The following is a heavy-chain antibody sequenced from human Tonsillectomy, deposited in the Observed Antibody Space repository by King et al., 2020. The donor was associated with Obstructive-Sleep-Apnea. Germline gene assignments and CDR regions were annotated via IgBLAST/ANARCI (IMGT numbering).Heavy chain of an antibody. V-gene: IGHV2-5*02. CDR3: ARSDYYDSGGYSPNFDY. J-gene: IGHJ4*02. CDR1: WVSLSTSGVG. CDR2: ISWDDDK. D-gene: IGHD3-22*01. Sequence: TLKESGPTLVKPTQTLTLTCTFSWVSLSTSGVGVGWLRVPPGKALDWLALISWDDDKRYSPSLKSRLTITKDTSRNQVVLTSTNVDHFDTATYYCARSDYYDSGGYSPNFDYWGQGTLVTVSS.